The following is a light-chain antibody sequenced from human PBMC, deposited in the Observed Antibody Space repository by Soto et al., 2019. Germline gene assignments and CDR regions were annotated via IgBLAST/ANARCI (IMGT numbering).Light chain of an antibody. Sequence: DIQLTQSPSFLSASVGDRVTINCRASQGISSFLAWYQQKPGEAPKLLIHTASTLQSGVPSRFSGSGYGTEFTLTISSLQPEDFATYYCQHRHSYPITFGQGTRLEIK. J-gene: IGKJ5*01. V-gene: IGKV1-9*01. CDR3: QHRHSYPIT. CDR2: TAS. CDR1: QGISSF.